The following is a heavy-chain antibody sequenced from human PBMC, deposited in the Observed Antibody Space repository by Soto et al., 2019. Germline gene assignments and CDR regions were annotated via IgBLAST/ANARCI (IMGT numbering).Heavy chain of an antibody. CDR3: GKSGTFYSDSRALWFDT. J-gene: IGHJ5*02. Sequence: GGSLRLSCVASGFTFSNYAMTWVRQAPGKGLEWVSGVSGSGGSTYYADSVKGRFTISRDNSKNTLYLQMNSLRAEDTAMYFCGKSGTFYSDSRALWFDTWGQGTLVTVSS. D-gene: IGHD3-22*01. CDR1: GFTFSNYA. CDR2: VSGSGGST. V-gene: IGHV3-23*01.